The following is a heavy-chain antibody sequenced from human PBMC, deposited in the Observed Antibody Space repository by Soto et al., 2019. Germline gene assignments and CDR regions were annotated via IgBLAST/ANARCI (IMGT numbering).Heavy chain of an antibody. CDR1: GFTFSNYA. CDR3: ARGDNFYDSSGYYY. J-gene: IGHJ4*02. V-gene: IGHV3-30-3*01. D-gene: IGHD3-22*01. CDR2: ISHDVTNQ. Sequence: GSLRLSCVASGFTFSNYAMHWVRQTPGKGLEWVAVISHDVTNQYYADSVKGRFTISRDNSKNTLYLQMNSLRAEDAAVYYCARGDNFYDSSGYYYWGQGTLVTVS.